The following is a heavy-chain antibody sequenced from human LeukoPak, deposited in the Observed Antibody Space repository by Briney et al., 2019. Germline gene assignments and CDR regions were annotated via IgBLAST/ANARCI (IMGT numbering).Heavy chain of an antibody. CDR3: ARSTDMDYYYYMDV. CDR1: GYTFTGYY. J-gene: IGHJ6*03. Sequence: ASVKVSCKASGYTFTGYYMHWVRQAPGQGLEWMGRINPNSGGTNYAQKFRGRVTMTRDTSISTAYMELSRLRSDDTAVYYCARSTDMDYYYYMDVWGKGTTVTVSS. CDR2: INPNSGGT. V-gene: IGHV1-2*06. D-gene: IGHD5-18*01.